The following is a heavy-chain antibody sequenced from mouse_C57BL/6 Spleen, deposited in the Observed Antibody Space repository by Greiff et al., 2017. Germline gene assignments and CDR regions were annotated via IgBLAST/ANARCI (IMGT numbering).Heavy chain of an antibody. CDR3: ASMVTTNGYFDY. Sequence: QVQLQQPGAELVKPGASVKMSCKASGYTFTSYWITWVKQRPGQGLEWIGDIYPGSGSTNYNEKFKSKATLTVDTSSSTAYMQLSSLTSEDSSVYYCASMVTTNGYFDYWGQGTTLTVSS. CDR1: GYTFTSYW. V-gene: IGHV1-55*01. CDR2: IYPGSGST. J-gene: IGHJ2*01. D-gene: IGHD2-2*01.